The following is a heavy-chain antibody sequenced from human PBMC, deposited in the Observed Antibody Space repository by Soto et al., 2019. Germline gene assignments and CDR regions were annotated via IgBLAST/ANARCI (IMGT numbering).Heavy chain of an antibody. J-gene: IGHJ4*02. CDR2: ISSNGGST. V-gene: IGHV3-64D*06. Sequence: PGGSLRLSCSASGFTFSSYAMHWVRQAPGKGLEYVSAISSNGGSTYYADSVKGRFTISRDNSKNTLYLQMSSLRAEDTAVYYCVKLLDNGSWDTDYWGQGTLVTGSS. CDR3: VKLLDNGSWDTDY. D-gene: IGHD6-13*01. CDR1: GFTFSSYA.